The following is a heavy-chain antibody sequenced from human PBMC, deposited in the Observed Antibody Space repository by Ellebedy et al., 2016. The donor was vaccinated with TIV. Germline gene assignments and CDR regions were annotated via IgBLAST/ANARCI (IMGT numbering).Heavy chain of an antibody. Sequence: PGGSLRLSCEASGFPFSSDSFNWVRQAPGKGLEWVSYISRTSKTIYYADSVKGRFTVSRDNAKNSLYLQMDSLRAEDTAVYYCARDFESASWYGEYFQYWGQGTLVTVSS. CDR2: ISRTSKTI. CDR3: ARDFESASWYGEYFQY. V-gene: IGHV3-48*04. J-gene: IGHJ1*01. D-gene: IGHD6-13*01. CDR1: GFPFSSDS.